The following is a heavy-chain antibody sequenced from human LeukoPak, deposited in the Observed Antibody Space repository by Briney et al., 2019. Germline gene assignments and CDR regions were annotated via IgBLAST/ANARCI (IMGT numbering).Heavy chain of an antibody. CDR1: GGSFSGYY. Sequence: SETLSLTCAVYGGSFSGYYWSWIRQPPGKGLEWIGEINHSGSTNYNPSLKSRVTISVDTSKNQFSLKLSSVTAADTAVYYCATTAAAGTRLAWFDPWGQGTLVTVSS. V-gene: IGHV4-34*01. D-gene: IGHD6-13*01. J-gene: IGHJ5*02. CDR2: INHSGST. CDR3: ATTAAAGTRLAWFDP.